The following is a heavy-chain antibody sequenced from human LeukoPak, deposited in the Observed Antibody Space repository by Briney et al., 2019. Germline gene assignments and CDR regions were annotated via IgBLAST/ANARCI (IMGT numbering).Heavy chain of an antibody. CDR1: GFTFSDYA. V-gene: IGHV3-30*02. CDR3: ARGVTSWPQGPYHFDY. J-gene: IGHJ4*02. Sequence: GGSLRLSCAVSGFTFSDYAMHWVRQAPGKGLEWVASIQSNGNEKYSSDSLKGRFTISRDNSKNTLYLQMNTVRPEDTAVFYCARGVTSWPQGPYHFDYWGQGFLITVSS. D-gene: IGHD2-2*01. CDR2: IQSNGNEK.